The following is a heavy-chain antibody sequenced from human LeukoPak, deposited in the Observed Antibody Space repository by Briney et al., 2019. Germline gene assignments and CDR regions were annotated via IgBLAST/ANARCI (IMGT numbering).Heavy chain of an antibody. Sequence: GGSLRLSCAASGFTFSSYSMNWVRQAPGKGLEWVSAINGSGGSTYYADSVKGRFTISRDNSKNTLYLQMNSLRAEDTAVYYRAKDQDPNYYDSSGYYLGRAFDIWGQGTMVTVSS. V-gene: IGHV3-23*01. CDR2: INGSGGST. D-gene: IGHD3-22*01. J-gene: IGHJ3*02. CDR3: AKDQDPNYYDSSGYYLGRAFDI. CDR1: GFTFSSYS.